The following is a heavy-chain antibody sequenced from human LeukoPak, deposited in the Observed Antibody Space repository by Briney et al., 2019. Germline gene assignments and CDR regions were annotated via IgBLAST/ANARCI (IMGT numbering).Heavy chain of an antibody. CDR1: GFTFSSYE. CDR3: ASSPCYFDY. V-gene: IGHV3-48*03. Sequence: DPGGSLRLSCAASGFTFSSYEMNWVRQAPGKGLEWASYISSSGSTIYYADSVKGRFTISRDSAKNSLYLQMNSLRAEDTAVYYCASSPCYFDYWGQGTLVTVSS. J-gene: IGHJ4*02. CDR2: ISSSGSTI.